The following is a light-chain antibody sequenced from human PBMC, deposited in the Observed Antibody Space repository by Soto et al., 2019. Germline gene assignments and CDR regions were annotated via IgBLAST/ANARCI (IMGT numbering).Light chain of an antibody. CDR2: EVF. Sequence: QSVLTQPASVSGSPGQSITISCTGPSSDVGSYNLVSWYQQYPGKAPKLIIFEVFKRPSGVPDRFSGSKSGNTASLTVSGLQAEDEADYYCSSYAGSSNVFGTGTKLTVL. V-gene: IGLV2-14*02. J-gene: IGLJ1*01. CDR3: SSYAGSSNV. CDR1: SSDVGSYNL.